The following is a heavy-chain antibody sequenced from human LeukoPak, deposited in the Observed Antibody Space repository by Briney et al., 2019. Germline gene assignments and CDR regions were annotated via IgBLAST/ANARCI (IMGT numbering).Heavy chain of an antibody. CDR3: AKDYCGGDCYLFHY. V-gene: IGHV3-43*02. CDR2: INGDGDGT. J-gene: IGHJ4*02. Sequence: GGFLRLSCAASGFTFDDYAMHWVRQAPGKGLEWVSLINGDGDGTYYADSVKGRFTISRDNSKNSLFLQMNSLRTEDTALYYCAKDYCGGDCYLFHYWGQGTLVTVSS. CDR1: GFTFDDYA. D-gene: IGHD2-21*02.